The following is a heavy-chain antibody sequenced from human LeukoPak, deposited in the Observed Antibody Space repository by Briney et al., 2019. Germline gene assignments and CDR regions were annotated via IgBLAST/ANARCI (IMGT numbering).Heavy chain of an antibody. CDR1: GGSISSSSYY. CDR3: ARFGFEGFYNWFDP. J-gene: IGHJ5*02. CDR2: IYYSGST. Sequence: PSETLSLTCTVSGGSISSSSYYWGWIRQPPGKGLEWIGSIYYSGSTYYNPSLKSRVTISVDTSKNQFSLKLSSVTAADTAVYYCARFGFEGFYNWFDPWGQGTLVTVSS. D-gene: IGHD3-10*01. V-gene: IGHV4-39*07.